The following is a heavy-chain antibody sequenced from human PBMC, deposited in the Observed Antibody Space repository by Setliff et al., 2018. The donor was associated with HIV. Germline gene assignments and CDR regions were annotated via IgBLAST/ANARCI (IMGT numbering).Heavy chain of an antibody. CDR2: IYTNGYT. J-gene: IGHJ4*02. Sequence: SETLSLTCSVSGGSISSGSYYWTWIRQPAGKGPEWIGHIYTNGYTNYNPSLKSRVTISVDMSSNQFSLRLSSVTAADAAVYYCAAFFVTPMTTQDFWGQGTLVTVSS. CDR1: GGSISSGSYY. V-gene: IGHV4-61*09. CDR3: AAFFVTPMTTQDF. D-gene: IGHD4-4*01.